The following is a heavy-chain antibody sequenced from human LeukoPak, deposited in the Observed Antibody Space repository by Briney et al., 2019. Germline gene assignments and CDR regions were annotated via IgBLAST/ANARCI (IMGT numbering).Heavy chain of an antibody. J-gene: IGHJ6*03. V-gene: IGHV4-34*01. Sequence: SETPSLTCAVYGGSFSGYYWSWIRQPPGKGLEWIGEINHSGSTNYNPSLKSRVTMSVDTSKNQFSLKLSSVTAADTAVYYCARVRRIAAADYYYYMDVWGKGTTVTVSS. CDR1: GGSFSGYY. CDR3: ARVRRIAAADYYYYMDV. CDR2: INHSGST. D-gene: IGHD6-13*01.